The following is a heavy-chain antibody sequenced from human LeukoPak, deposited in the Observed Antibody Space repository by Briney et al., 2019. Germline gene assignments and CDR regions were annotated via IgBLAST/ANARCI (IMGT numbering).Heavy chain of an antibody. CDR3: ARESSSDYVLFDI. J-gene: IGHJ3*02. CDR2: INSDGSST. CDR1: GFTFSSYW. V-gene: IGHV3-74*01. D-gene: IGHD3-16*01. Sequence: GGSLRLSCAASGFTFSSYWMHWVRQAPGKGLVWVSRINSDGSSTSYADSVKGRFTISRDNAKNTLYLQMNSLRAEDTAVYYCARESSSDYVLFDIWGQGTMVTVSS.